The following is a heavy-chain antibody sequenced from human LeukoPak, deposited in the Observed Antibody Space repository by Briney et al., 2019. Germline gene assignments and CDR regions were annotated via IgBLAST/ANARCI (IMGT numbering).Heavy chain of an antibody. CDR2: ISWNSGSI. CDR3: AKDMNGYFDY. CDR1: GFTFDDYA. Sequence: GGSLRLSCAASGFTFDDYAMHWVRQAPGKGLEWVSGISWNSGSIGYADSVKGRFTISRDNAKNSLYLQMNSLRAEDTALYYCAKDMNGYFDYWGQGTLVTVST. V-gene: IGHV3-9*01. D-gene: IGHD1-1*01. J-gene: IGHJ4*02.